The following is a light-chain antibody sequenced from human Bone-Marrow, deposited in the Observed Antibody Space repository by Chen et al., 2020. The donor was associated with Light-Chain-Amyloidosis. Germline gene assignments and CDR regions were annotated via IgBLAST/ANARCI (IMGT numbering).Light chain of an antibody. V-gene: IGLV2-14*01. CDR1: SSDVGGDNH. CDR3: SSYTITNTLV. J-gene: IGLJ1*01. Sequence: QSALTQPASVSGSPGQSITISGTGTSSDVGGDNHVSWYQPRPDKAPKLMIYEVTNPPSWVPERFSGSKSDNTASLTISVLQTEDEADYFCSSYTITNTLVFGSGTRVTVL. CDR2: EVT.